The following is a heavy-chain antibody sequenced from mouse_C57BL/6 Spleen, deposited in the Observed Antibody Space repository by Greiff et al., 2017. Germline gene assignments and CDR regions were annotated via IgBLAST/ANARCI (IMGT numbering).Heavy chain of an antibody. CDR3: ARGAITTVVASGYFDY. Sequence: EVQLQQSGPELVKPGASVKIPCKASGYTFTDYNMDWVKQSHGKSLEWIGDINPNNGGTIYNQKFKGKATLTVDKSSSTAYMELRSLTSEDTAVYYCARGAITTVVASGYFDYWGQGTTLTVSS. CDR1: GYTFTDYN. J-gene: IGHJ2*01. V-gene: IGHV1-18*01. D-gene: IGHD1-1*01. CDR2: INPNNGGT.